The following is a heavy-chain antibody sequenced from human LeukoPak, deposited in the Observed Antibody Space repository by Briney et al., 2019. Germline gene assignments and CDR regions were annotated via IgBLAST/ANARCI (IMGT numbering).Heavy chain of an antibody. V-gene: IGHV3-23*01. CDR1: GFTFSSYA. CDR2: ICDSGGHT. D-gene: IGHD2-2*01. CDR3: ATEIVVVRAAISNLAS. J-gene: IGHJ4*02. Sequence: GGSLRLFCAASGFTFSSYAMRWVRQAPGKGLEWVSAICDSGGHTYYADSVKGRFTISRDNSKNTLYLQMNSLRAANTAVYNCATEIVVVRAAISNLASGGRGPRFTVSP.